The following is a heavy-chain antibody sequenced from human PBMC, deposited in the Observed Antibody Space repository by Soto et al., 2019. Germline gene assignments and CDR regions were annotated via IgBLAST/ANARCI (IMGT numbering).Heavy chain of an antibody. V-gene: IGHV4-61*01. J-gene: IGHJ6*02. CDR3: ARDGHGVDV. CDR1: GGSVSTGSYD. Sequence: SETLSLTCTVSGGSVSTGSYDWSWIRQPPGKGLEWIGKIFFTGSAHYNPSLRNRVTMSVDTSKDQFSLTLTSVTAADTAVYYCARDGHGVDVWGRGTTVTVSS. CDR2: IFFTGSA.